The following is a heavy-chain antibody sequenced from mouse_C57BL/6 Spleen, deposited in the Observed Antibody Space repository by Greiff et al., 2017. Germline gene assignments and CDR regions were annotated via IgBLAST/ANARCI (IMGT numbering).Heavy chain of an antibody. J-gene: IGHJ2*01. CDR1: GYTFTSYW. CDR3: ARDGNWGSFDY. Sequence: VQLQQPGAELVKPGASVKLSCKASGYTFTSYWMHWVKQRPGRGLEWIGRIDPSSGGTKYNEKFKSKATLTVDKPSSTAYMQLSSLTSEDSAVYYCARDGNWGSFDYWGQGTTLTVSS. D-gene: IGHD4-1*02. V-gene: IGHV1-72*01. CDR2: IDPSSGGT.